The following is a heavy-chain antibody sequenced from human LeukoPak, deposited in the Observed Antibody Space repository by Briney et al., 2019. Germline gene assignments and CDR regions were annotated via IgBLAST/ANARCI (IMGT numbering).Heavy chain of an antibody. V-gene: IGHV4-59*01. CDR3: ARTTTVTTVPAFDI. CDR2: IYYSGST. Sequence: PSETLSFTCTGSGVSISSYYWSWIRHPPGKGLEWMLYIYYSGSTNDNPSLKSRVTISVDTSQNQFSLKLSSVNAADTAVYYCARTTTVTTVPAFDIWGQGTMVTASS. D-gene: IGHD4-17*01. CDR1: GVSISSYY. J-gene: IGHJ3*02.